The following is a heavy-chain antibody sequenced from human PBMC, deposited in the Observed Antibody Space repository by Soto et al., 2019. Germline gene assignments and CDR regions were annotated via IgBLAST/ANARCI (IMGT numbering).Heavy chain of an antibody. V-gene: IGHV2-5*02. CDR1: GFSLSTSGVG. J-gene: IGHJ4*02. CDR3: AHKGPEDWPLDY. D-gene: IGHD3-9*01. CDR2: IYWDDST. Sequence: QITLKESGPTLVRPTQTLTLTCAFSGFSLSTSGVGVGWIRQPPGKALEWLAVIYWDDSTHYSPSLRSRLTITKDTSKNQVVLTMTNMDPMDTGTYYCAHKGPEDWPLDYWGQGTLVTVSS.